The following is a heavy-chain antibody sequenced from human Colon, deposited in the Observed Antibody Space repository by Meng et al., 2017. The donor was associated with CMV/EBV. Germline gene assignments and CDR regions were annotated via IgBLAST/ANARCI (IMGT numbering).Heavy chain of an antibody. J-gene: IGHJ4*02. Sequence: ETLSLTCAVSGDSISSNHWWSWVRQPPGRGLEWVASIVTTGSAVYYADSVKGRFTISRDNAKNSLYLQMSSLSAEDTAVYYCVRDNARVQGNIPILVVPQGFDYWGQGTVVTVSS. D-gene: IGHD3-22*01. V-gene: IGHV3-21*01. CDR2: IVTTGSAV. CDR1: GDSISSNH. CDR3: VRDNARVQGNIPILVVPQGFDY.